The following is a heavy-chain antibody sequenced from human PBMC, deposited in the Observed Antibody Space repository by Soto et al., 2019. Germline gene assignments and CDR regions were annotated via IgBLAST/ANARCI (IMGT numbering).Heavy chain of an antibody. J-gene: IGHJ5*02. CDR2: IIPIFGTA. Sequence: GASVKVSCKASGGTFSSYAISWVRQAPGQGLEWMGGIIPIFGTANYAQKFQGRVTITADESTSTAYMELSSLRSEDTAVYYCARDWDSSAAFDPWGQGTLVTVSS. D-gene: IGHD6-19*01. CDR3: ARDWDSSAAFDP. V-gene: IGHV1-69*13. CDR1: GGTFSSYA.